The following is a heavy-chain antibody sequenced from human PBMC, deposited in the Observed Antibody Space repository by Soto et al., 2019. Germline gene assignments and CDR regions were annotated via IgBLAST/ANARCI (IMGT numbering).Heavy chain of an antibody. Sequence: SGPTLVNPTQTLTLTCTFSGFSISTSGVGVGWIRQPPGNALEWLALIYWNDDKRYSPSLKSRLTITKDTSKNQVVLTMNNMDAVDTATYYRAHRSYYDYVWGRSRFNWFDPWGQAALVTVSS. CDR3: AHRSYYDYVWGRSRFNWFDP. J-gene: IGHJ5*02. D-gene: IGHD3-16*01. V-gene: IGHV2-5*01. CDR2: IYWNDDK. CDR1: GFSISTSGVG.